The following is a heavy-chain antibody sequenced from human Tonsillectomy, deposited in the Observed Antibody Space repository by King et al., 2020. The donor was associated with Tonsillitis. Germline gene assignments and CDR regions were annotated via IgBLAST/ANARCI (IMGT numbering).Heavy chain of an antibody. CDR2: IDPTDGST. J-gene: IGHJ6*03. V-gene: IGHV1-46*03. Sequence: QLVQSGAEVKKPGASVKVSCRTSGYTFTSYYIHWVRQAPGLGLAWLGMIDPTDGSTTYAQIFQGRVTMTRDTSTSTMYMELSSLRSEDTAVYYCAREVRRFSFYFYMDVWGQGTTVTVSS. D-gene: IGHD2-15*01. CDR3: AREVRRFSFYFYMDV. CDR1: GYTFTSYY.